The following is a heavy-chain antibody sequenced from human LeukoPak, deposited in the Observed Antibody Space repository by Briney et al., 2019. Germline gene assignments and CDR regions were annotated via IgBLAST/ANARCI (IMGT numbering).Heavy chain of an antibody. CDR2: MNPNSGNT. CDR3: ARATRPFWSGYVSVAGGYYMDV. D-gene: IGHD3-3*01. J-gene: IGHJ6*03. CDR1: GYTFTSYD. Sequence: ASVKVSCTASGYTFTSYDINWVRQAPGQGLEWMGWMNPNSGNTVYAQTFQGRVTITRNTSISTAYMELSSLRSDDTAVYYCARATRPFWSGYVSVAGGYYMDVWGKGTTVTVSS. V-gene: IGHV1-8*03.